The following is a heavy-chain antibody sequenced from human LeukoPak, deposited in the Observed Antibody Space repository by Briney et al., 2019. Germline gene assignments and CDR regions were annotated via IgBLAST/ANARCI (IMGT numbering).Heavy chain of an antibody. V-gene: IGHV1-69*05. CDR3: ARDVHGDYGSGWFDP. D-gene: IGHD4-17*01. Sequence: GASVKVSCKTSGGAFNNSAISWVRQAPGQGLEWLGGIIPLFGTADYAQKFQGRVTITKDESTRTVYLELTSLTSDGTAVYSCARDVHGDYGSGWFDPGGRGTRVSAAS. J-gene: IGHJ5*02. CDR2: IIPLFGTA. CDR1: GGAFNNSA.